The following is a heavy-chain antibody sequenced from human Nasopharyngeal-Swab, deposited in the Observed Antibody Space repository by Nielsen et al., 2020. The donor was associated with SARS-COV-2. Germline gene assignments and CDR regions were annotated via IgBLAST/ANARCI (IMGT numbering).Heavy chain of an antibody. V-gene: IGHV3-7*01. CDR2: IKQDRSEK. J-gene: IGHJ6*03. CDR3: ARTRYCSSGSCYMDV. Sequence: GESLKISCAASGFTFSSYWMSWVRQAPGKGLEWVANIKQDRSEKYYVDSVKGRFTISRDNAKNSLYLQMNSLRAEDTAVYYCARTRYCSSGSCYMDVWGKGTTVTVSS. D-gene: IGHD2-15*01. CDR1: GFTFSSYW.